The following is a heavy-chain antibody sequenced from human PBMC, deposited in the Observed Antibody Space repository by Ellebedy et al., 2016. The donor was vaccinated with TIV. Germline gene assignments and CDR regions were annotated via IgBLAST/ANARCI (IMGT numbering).Heavy chain of an antibody. CDR1: GGSFSGYY. J-gene: IGHJ4*02. D-gene: IGHD6-19*01. V-gene: IGHV4-34*01. CDR2: INHSGST. CDR3: ARVRRGSGWPYYFDY. Sequence: SETLSLTXAVYGGSFSGYYWSWIRQPPGKGLEWIGEINHSGSTNYNPSLKSRVTISVDTSKNQFSLKLSSVTAADTAVYYCARVRRGSGWPYYFDYWGQGTLVTVSS.